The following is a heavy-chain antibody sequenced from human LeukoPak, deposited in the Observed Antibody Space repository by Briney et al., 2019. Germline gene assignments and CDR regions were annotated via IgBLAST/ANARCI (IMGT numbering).Heavy chain of an antibody. CDR2: ISYDGSNK. Sequence: GGSLRLSCAASGFTFSSYGMHWVRQAPGKGLEWVAVISYDGSNKYYADSVKGRFTISRDNSKNTLYLQMNSLRAEDTAVYYCAKDVRLHSSSRYSINYGMDVWGKGTTVTVSS. CDR3: AKDVRLHSSSRYSINYGMDV. J-gene: IGHJ6*04. CDR1: GFTFSSYG. D-gene: IGHD6-13*01. V-gene: IGHV3-30*18.